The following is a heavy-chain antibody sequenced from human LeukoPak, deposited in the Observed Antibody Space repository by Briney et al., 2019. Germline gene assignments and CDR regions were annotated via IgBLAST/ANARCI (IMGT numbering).Heavy chain of an antibody. Sequence: SETLSLTCTVSGGSISSYYWSWIRQPPGKGLEWIGYIYYSGSTNYNPSLKSRVTISVDTSKNQFSLKLNSVTAADTAVYYCARGTFWSGYFDYFDYWGQGTLVTVSS. V-gene: IGHV4-59*01. J-gene: IGHJ4*02. CDR1: GGSISSYY. CDR2: IYYSGST. CDR3: ARGTFWSGYFDYFDY. D-gene: IGHD3-3*01.